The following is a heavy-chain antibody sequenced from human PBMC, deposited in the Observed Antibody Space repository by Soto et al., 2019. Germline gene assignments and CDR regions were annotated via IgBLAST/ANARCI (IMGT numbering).Heavy chain of an antibody. J-gene: IGHJ4*02. D-gene: IGHD2-15*01. Sequence: ASVKVSCKASGYTFTGYYMHWVRQAPGQGLEWMGWINPNSGGTNYAQKFQGRVTMTRDTSISTAYMELSRLRSDDTAVYYCARDDGDCSGGSCYVYWGQGTLVTVSS. CDR2: INPNSGGT. V-gene: IGHV1-2*02. CDR3: ARDDGDCSGGSCYVY. CDR1: GYTFTGYY.